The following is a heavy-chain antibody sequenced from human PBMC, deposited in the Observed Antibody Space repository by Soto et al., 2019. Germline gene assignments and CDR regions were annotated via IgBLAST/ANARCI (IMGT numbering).Heavy chain of an antibody. J-gene: IGHJ3*02. CDR3: AREKYGGGWPDAFDI. V-gene: IGHV3-30*14. CDR2: ISYDGSNK. CDR1: GFTFSSYA. Sequence: QVQLVESGGGVVQPGRSLRLSCAASGFTFSSYAMHWVRQAPGKGLEWVAVISYDGSNKYYADSAKGRFTISRDNSKNTLYRQMNSLRGEDTAVYYCAREKYGGGWPDAFDIWGQGTMVTVSS. D-gene: IGHD6-19*01.